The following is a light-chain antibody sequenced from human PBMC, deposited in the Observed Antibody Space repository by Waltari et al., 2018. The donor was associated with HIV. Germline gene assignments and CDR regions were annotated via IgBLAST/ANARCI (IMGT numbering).Light chain of an antibody. CDR2: GKN. CDR3: ACWDRSGDYIL. CDR1: SLRNYF. Sequence: SSELTPAPAVSVALGQTVKIACLGDSLRNYFASWYRLRPGQAPQLLVYGKNSRPSGIPDRFSASSSGNRAFLTITGARAEDEADYYCACWDRSGDYILFGGGTSLTGL. J-gene: IGLJ2*01. V-gene: IGLV3-19*01.